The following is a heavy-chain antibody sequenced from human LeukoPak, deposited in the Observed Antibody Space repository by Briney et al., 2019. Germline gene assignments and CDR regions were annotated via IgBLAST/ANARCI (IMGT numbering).Heavy chain of an antibody. J-gene: IGHJ4*02. CDR2: IYYSGST. CDR3: ARAYYDSSGSIDY. V-gene: IGHV4-59*01. D-gene: IGHD3-22*01. Sequence: SETLSLTCTVSGGSISSYYWSWIRQPPGKGLEWIGYIYYSGSTNYNPSLKSRVTISVDTSKNQFSLRLSSVTAADTAVYYCARAYYDSSGSIDYWGQGTLVTVSS. CDR1: GGSISSYY.